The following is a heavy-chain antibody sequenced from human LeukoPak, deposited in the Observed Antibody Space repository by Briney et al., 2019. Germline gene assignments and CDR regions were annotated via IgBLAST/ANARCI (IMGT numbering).Heavy chain of an antibody. Sequence: ASVKVSCKASGGTFSSYAISWVRQAPGQGLEWMGRIIPIFGTANYAQKFQGRVTITTDESTSTAYMELSSLRSEDTAVYYWARYNSYDSSGYPDWGQGTLVTVSS. CDR1: GGTFSSYA. CDR2: IIPIFGTA. V-gene: IGHV1-69*05. CDR3: ARYNSYDSSGYPD. J-gene: IGHJ4*02. D-gene: IGHD3-22*01.